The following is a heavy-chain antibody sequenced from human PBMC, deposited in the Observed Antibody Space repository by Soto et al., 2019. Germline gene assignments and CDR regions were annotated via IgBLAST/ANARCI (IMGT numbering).Heavy chain of an antibody. D-gene: IGHD4-17*01. J-gene: IGHJ4*02. CDR3: AGGGMTTVLY. Sequence: PSETLSLTCTVSSSSVSSYYWNWIRRSPGKGLEWIGYIYYSVYTNYNPSLKSRITISVDTSKNQFSLKLSSVTPADTAVYYCAGGGMTTVLYSGQGTLVTLSS. CDR1: SSSVSSYY. CDR2: IYYSVYT. V-gene: IGHV4-59*02.